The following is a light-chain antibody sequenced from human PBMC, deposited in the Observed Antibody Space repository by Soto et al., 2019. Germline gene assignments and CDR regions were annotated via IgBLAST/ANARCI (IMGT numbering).Light chain of an antibody. J-gene: IGKJ1*01. Sequence: EIVMTQSPATLSVSPGERATLSCRASQSVSSKLAWYQQKPGQAPRLLIYGASNRAAGVPARFSGSGSGTDFTLTISDVEPEDFAVYYCHQRQSWPRTFXQGTKVDIK. CDR3: HQRQSWPRT. CDR1: QSVSSK. V-gene: IGKV3D-15*01. CDR2: GAS.